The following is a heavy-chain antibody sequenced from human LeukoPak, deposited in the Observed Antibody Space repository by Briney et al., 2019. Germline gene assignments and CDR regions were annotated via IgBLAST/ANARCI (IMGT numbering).Heavy chain of an antibody. Sequence: SETLSLTCTVSGGSISSYYWSWIRQPPGKGLEWIGYIYYSGSTNYNPSLKSRVTISVDTSKNQFSLKLSSVTAAHTAVYYCARVSYYDSSGYYLRDYFDYWGQGTLVTVSS. CDR2: IYYSGST. CDR1: GGSISSYY. CDR3: ARVSYYDSSGYYLRDYFDY. J-gene: IGHJ4*02. V-gene: IGHV4-59*01. D-gene: IGHD3-22*01.